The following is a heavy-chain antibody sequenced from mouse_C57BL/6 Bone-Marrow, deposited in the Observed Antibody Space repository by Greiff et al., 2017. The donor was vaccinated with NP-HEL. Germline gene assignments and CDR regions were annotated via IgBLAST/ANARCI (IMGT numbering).Heavy chain of an antibody. CDR2: IDPENGDT. J-gene: IGHJ2*01. V-gene: IGHV14-4*01. CDR1: GFNIKDDY. CDR3: TALVLRY. D-gene: IGHD1-1*01. Sequence: EVQLVESGAELVRPGASVKLSCTASGFNIKDDYMHWVKQRPEQGLEWIGWIDPENGDTEYASKFQGKATITADTSSNTAYLQLSSLTSEDTAVYYCTALVLRYWGQGTTLTVSS.